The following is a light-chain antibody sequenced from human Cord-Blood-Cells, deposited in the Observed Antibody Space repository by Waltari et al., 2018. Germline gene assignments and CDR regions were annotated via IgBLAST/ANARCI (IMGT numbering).Light chain of an antibody. Sequence: QSALTQPASASGSPGQSITISCTGTSSDVGSYNPVSWYQQHPGKAPKLMIYEGSKRPSGVSNRFSGSKSGNTASLTISGLQAEDEADYYCCSYAGSSTYVFGTGTKVTVL. V-gene: IGLV2-23*01. CDR2: EGS. CDR3: CSYAGSSTYV. CDR1: SSDVGSYNP. J-gene: IGLJ1*01.